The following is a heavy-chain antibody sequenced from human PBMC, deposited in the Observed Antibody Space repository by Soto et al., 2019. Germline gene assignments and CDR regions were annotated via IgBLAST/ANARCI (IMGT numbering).Heavy chain of an antibody. Sequence: QVQLVQSGAEVKKPGSSVKVSCKASGGTFSSYAISGVRQAPGQGLEWMGGIIPIFGTANYAQKFQGRVTIPADESTSTAYMELSSLRSEDTAVYYCARDLPVDGLGDIVVVPSGVWGQGTTVTVSS. CDR2: IIPIFGTA. J-gene: IGHJ6*02. CDR1: GGTFSSYA. V-gene: IGHV1-69*01. CDR3: ARDLPVDGLGDIVVVPSGV. D-gene: IGHD2-2*01.